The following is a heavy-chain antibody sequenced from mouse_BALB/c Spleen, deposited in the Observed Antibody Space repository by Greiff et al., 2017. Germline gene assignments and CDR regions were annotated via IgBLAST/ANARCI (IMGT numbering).Heavy chain of an antibody. CDR3: ANMNFITTAGVYAMDY. J-gene: IGHJ4*01. Sequence: VKLMESGPGLVAPSQSLSITCTVSGFSLTSYGVSWVRQPPGKGLEWLGVIWGDGSTNYHSALISRLSISKDNSKSQVFLKLNSLQTDDTATYYCANMNFITTAGVYAMDYWGQGTSVTVSS. V-gene: IGHV2-3*01. CDR2: IWGDGST. D-gene: IGHD1-1*01. CDR1: GFSLTSYG.